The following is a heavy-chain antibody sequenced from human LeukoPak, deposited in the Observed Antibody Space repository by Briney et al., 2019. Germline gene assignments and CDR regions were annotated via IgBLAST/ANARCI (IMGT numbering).Heavy chain of an antibody. J-gene: IGHJ5*02. Sequence: SETLSLTCAVYGGSFSGYYWSWIRQPPGKGLEWIGEINHSGSTNYNPSLKSRVTISVDTSKNQFSLKLSSVTAADTAVYYCARFYCTNGVCLIGFDPWGQGTLVTVSS. D-gene: IGHD2-8*01. CDR2: INHSGST. CDR3: ARFYCTNGVCLIGFDP. CDR1: GGSFSGYY. V-gene: IGHV4-34*01.